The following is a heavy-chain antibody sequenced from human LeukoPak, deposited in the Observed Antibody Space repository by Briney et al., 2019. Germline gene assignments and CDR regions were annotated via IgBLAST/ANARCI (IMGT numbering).Heavy chain of an antibody. D-gene: IGHD3/OR15-3a*01. CDR3: ARVDPGEGLVTFDY. J-gene: IGHJ4*02. Sequence: SETLSLTCAVYGGSFSGYYWSWIRQPPGKGLEWIGEINHSGSTYYNPSLKSRVTISVDTSKNQFSLKLSSVTAADTAVYYCARVDPGEGLVTFDYWGQGTLVTVSS. CDR1: GGSFSGYY. V-gene: IGHV4-34*01. CDR2: INHSGST.